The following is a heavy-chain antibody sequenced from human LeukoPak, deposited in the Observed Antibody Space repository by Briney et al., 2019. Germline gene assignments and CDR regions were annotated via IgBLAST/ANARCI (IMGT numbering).Heavy chain of an antibody. CDR2: INHSGST. Sequence: PSETLSLTCAVYGGSFSGYYWSWIRQPPGKGLEWIGEINHSGSTNYNPSLKSRVTISVDTSKNQFSLKLSSVTAADTAVYYCARRIAAKRMAYYMDVWGKGTTVTVSS. D-gene: IGHD6-13*01. V-gene: IGHV4-34*01. J-gene: IGHJ6*03. CDR1: GGSFSGYY. CDR3: ARRIAAKRMAYYMDV.